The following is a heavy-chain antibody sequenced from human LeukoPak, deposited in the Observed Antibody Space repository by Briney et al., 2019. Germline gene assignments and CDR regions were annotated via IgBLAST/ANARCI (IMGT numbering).Heavy chain of an antibody. CDR1: GFTFSDYN. V-gene: IGHV3-21*01. Sequence: GGSLRLSCAASGFTFSDYNMIWARQAPGKALEWVSFISSSSRFVFYRDSFRGRFTIYRDNAENSPYLQMSSLRVEDTAIYYCAPIAETGFSRDVFDFWGKGKMVTASS. D-gene: IGHD1-1*01. CDR3: APIAETGFSRDVFDF. CDR2: ISSSSRFV. J-gene: IGHJ3*01.